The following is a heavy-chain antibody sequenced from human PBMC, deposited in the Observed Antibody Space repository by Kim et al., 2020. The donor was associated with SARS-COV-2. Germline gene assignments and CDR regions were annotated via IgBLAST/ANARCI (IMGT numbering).Heavy chain of an antibody. CDR1: QFTFNYAW. D-gene: IGHD2-2*02. J-gene: IGHJ6*02. Sequence: GGSLRLSCAASQFTFNYAWMSWVRQAPGKGLEWVGRIKSKADGGTTDYAATVKGRFSISRDDSENTLYLQMDSLKSEDTAIYFCVTGGYTDYNYGMDVWGQGTPGFLSS. CDR2: IKSKADGGTT. V-gene: IGHV3-15*01. CDR3: VTGGYTDYNYGMDV.